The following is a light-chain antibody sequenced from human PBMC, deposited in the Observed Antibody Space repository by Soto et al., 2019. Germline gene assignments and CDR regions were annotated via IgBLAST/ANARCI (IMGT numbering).Light chain of an antibody. CDR1: QSVDSN. Sequence: EIVMTQSPATLSVSPGERATLSCRASQSVDSNLVWYQQKPGQAPRLLIYGASSRATGIPDRFSGSGSGTDFTLTINRLEPEDFAVYYCEQYDKSITFGGGTKVDIK. J-gene: IGKJ4*01. CDR3: EQYDKSIT. CDR2: GAS. V-gene: IGKV3D-15*01.